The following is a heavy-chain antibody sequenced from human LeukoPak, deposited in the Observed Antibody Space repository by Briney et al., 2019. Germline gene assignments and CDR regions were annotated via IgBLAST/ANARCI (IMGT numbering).Heavy chain of an antibody. V-gene: IGHV1-69*04. CDR3: ARDGIPDIVVVPAAIANFDY. CDR2: TIPILGIA. J-gene: IGHJ4*02. D-gene: IGHD2-2*01. Sequence: GSSVKVSCKASGGTFSSYAISWVRQAPGQGLEWMGRTIPILGIANYAQKFQGRVTITADKSTSTAYMELSSLRSEDTAVYYCARDGIPDIVVVPAAIANFDYWGQGTLVTVSS. CDR1: GGTFSSYA.